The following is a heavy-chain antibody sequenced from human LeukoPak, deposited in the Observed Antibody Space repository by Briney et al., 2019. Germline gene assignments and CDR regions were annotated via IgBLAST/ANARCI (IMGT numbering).Heavy chain of an antibody. J-gene: IGHJ5*02. V-gene: IGHV3-33*01. CDR3: ARIRRLWFGESGWFDP. D-gene: IGHD3-10*01. CDR2: IWYDGSNK. CDR1: GFTFSSYG. Sequence: PGGSLRLSCAASGFTFSSYGMHWVRQAPGKGLEWVAVIWYDGSNKYYADSVKGRFTISRDKSKNTLYLQMNSLRAEDTAVYYCARIRRLWFGESGWFDPWGQGTLVTVSS.